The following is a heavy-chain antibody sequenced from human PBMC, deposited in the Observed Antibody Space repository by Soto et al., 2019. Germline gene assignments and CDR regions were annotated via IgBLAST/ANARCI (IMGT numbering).Heavy chain of an antibody. CDR2: IWYEGTTK. Sequence: GGSLRLSCVASGFTLSNYGMHWVRQAPGKGLEWIALIWYEGTTKYSTDSMKGRFSISRDQSKSTLYLQVNSLRAEDTAAYYCARDVGSSGSSRWFDTWGQGTLVTVSS. V-gene: IGHV3-33*01. CDR3: ARDVGSSGSSRWFDT. J-gene: IGHJ5*02. D-gene: IGHD3-10*01. CDR1: GFTLSNYG.